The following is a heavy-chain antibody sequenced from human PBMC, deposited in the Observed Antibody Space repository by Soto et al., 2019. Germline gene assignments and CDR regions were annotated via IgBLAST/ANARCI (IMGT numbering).Heavy chain of an antibody. D-gene: IGHD3-10*01. V-gene: IGHV3-21*04. CDR1: GFTFSSYS. CDR2: ISSSSSYI. CDR3: ASGGSGSYYGATNNWFDP. Sequence: GGSLRLSCAASGFTFSSYSMNWVRQAPGKGLEWVSSISSSSSYIYYADSVKGRFTISRDNAKNSLYLQMNSLRAEDTAVYYCASGGSGSYYGATNNWFDPWGQGTLVTVSS. J-gene: IGHJ5*02.